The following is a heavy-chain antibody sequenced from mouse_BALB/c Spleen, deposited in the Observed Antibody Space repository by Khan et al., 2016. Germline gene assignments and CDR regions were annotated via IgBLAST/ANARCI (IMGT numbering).Heavy chain of an antibody. CDR3: MNDGYYPPYAMDY. J-gene: IGHJ4*01. V-gene: IGHV10-1*02. CDR2: IRSKSNNYAT. CDR1: GFTFNTYA. Sequence: EVQLVESGGGLVQPKGSLKLSCAASGFTFNTYAMNWVRQAPGKGLEWVARIRSKSNNYATYYADSVKDRFTISRDDSQSMLYLQMTNLITEDTAMYYCMNDGYYPPYAMDYWGQGTSVTVSS. D-gene: IGHD2-3*01.